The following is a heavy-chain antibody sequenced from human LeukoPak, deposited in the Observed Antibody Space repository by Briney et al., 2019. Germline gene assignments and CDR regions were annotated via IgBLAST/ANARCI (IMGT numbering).Heavy chain of an antibody. D-gene: IGHD3-10*01. CDR1: GYSFTRYW. Sequence: GESLKISCQGSGYSFTRYWIGWVRQMPGKGLEWMGIIYPRNSDTRYSPSFQGQVTISADRSISTAYLQWRSLKASDTAMYYCVRARGVTEWFDPWGQGTLVTVSS. CDR2: IYPRNSDT. CDR3: VRARGVTEWFDP. J-gene: IGHJ5*02. V-gene: IGHV5-51*01.